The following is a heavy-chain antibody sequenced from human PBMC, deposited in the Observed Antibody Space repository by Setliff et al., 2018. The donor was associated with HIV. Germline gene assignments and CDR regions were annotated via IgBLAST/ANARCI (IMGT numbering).Heavy chain of an antibody. CDR1: GFTFSSYS. CDR2: ISSSSSYI. CDR3: ARYSSSSWANWFDP. V-gene: IGHV3-21*01. D-gene: IGHD6-13*01. J-gene: IGHJ5*02. Sequence: VGSLRLSCAASGFTFSSYSMNWVRQAPGKGLEWVSSISSSSSYIYYADSVKGRFTISRDNAKNSLYLQMNSLRAEDTAVYYCARYSSSSWANWFDPWGQGTLVTVSS.